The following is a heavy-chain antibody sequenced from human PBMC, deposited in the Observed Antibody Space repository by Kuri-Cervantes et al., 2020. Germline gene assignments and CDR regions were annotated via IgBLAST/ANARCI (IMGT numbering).Heavy chain of an antibody. CDR2: ISAYNGNT. CDR1: GYTFTSYG. D-gene: IGHD3-22*01. V-gene: IGHV1-18*01. CDR3: ARGRRAHYYYDSSGYYPGEDY. Sequence: ASVKVSCKASGYTFTSYGISWVRQAPGQGLEWMGWISAYNGNTNYAQKLQGRATMTTDTSTSTAYMELRSLRSDDTAVYYCARGRRAHYYYDSSGYYPGEDYWGQGTLVTVSS. J-gene: IGHJ4*02.